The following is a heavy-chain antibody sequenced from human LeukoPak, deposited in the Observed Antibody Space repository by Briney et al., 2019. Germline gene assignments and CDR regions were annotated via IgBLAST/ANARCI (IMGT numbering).Heavy chain of an antibody. V-gene: IGHV1-69*04. CDR3: AREFYYDSSGYYSDAFDI. J-gene: IGHJ3*02. D-gene: IGHD3-22*01. CDR2: IIPILGIA. CDR1: GGTFSSYA. Sequence: SVKFSCKVSGGTFSSYAISCVRQAPGQGLEWMGRIIPILGIANYAQKFQGRVAIAAEKSTSTAYMELSSLRSEDTAVYYCAREFYYDSSGYYSDAFDIWGQGTMVTVSS.